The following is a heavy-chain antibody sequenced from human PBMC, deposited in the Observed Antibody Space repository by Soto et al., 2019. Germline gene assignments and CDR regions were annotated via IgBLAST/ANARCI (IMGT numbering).Heavy chain of an antibody. CDR3: ARRYFDWFLDY. CDR1: GFTFRNYG. J-gene: IGHJ4*02. V-gene: IGHV3-23*01. CDR2: ISGSGGST. D-gene: IGHD3-9*01. Sequence: GGSLRLSCAASGFTFRNYGMSWVRQAPGKGLEWVSAISGSGGSTYYADSVKGRFTISRDNSKNTLYLQMNSLRAEDTAVYYCARRYFDWFLDYWGQGTLVTVSS.